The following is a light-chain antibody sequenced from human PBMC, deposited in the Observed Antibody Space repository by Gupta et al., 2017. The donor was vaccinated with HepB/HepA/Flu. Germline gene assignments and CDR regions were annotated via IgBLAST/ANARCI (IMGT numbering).Light chain of an antibody. V-gene: IGLV3-25*03. Sequence: SAALTQPPSVSVSPRHTARSTCSGDTFSRQHTSWFQQKPGQALIWIIYQDSERPTGIPDRFSASSSWTKASLTITDAQAEDADDYFCQALDDSGSVFGGGTKLTVL. CDR2: QDS. CDR3: QALDDSGSV. CDR1: TFSRQH. J-gene: IGLJ3*02.